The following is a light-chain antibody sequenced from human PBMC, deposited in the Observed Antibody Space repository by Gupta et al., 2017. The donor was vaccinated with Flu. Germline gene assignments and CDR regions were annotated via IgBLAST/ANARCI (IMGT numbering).Light chain of an antibody. J-gene: IGKJ2*01. CDR2: DAS. Sequence: EIVLTQSPGTLSLSPGERATLSCRASQSVSSYLAWYQQKPGQAPRLLIYDASNSDTGITARFSGSGYGTDFTLTISSREQEDFAVYYCRHRSNWPPYTFGQGTKMEIK. V-gene: IGKV3-11*01. CDR3: RHRSNWPPYT. CDR1: QSVSSY.